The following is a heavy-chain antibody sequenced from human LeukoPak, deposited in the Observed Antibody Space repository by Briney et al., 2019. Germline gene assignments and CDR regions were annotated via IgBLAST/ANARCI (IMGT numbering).Heavy chain of an antibody. Sequence: GGSRRLTCAASGLIFNDYYMSWIRQSPGKGLEWVSYIGNSGSSIYYADSVKGRFTISRDNSKNTLYLQMNSLRAEDTAVYYCAKEGVKYSSGKKSYFDYWGQGTLVTVSS. V-gene: IGHV3-11*04. J-gene: IGHJ4*02. CDR1: GLIFNDYY. CDR3: AKEGVKYSSGKKSYFDY. CDR2: IGNSGSSI. D-gene: IGHD6-19*01.